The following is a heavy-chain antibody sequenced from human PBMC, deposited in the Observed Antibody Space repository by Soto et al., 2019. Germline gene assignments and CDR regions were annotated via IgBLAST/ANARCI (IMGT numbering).Heavy chain of an antibody. CDR3: ARRGSGSYEDAFEI. CDR1: VFTFSGSG. Sequence: GGSLRLSCSASVFTFSGSGMHWVRQAPGKGLEWVAIIWYDGSNKYYADSVKGRFTISRDNSKNTLYLQMNSLRAEDTAVYYCARRGSGSYEDAFEIWGNGTMVTV. V-gene: IGHV3-33*01. CDR2: IWYDGSNK. D-gene: IGHD1-26*01. J-gene: IGHJ3*02.